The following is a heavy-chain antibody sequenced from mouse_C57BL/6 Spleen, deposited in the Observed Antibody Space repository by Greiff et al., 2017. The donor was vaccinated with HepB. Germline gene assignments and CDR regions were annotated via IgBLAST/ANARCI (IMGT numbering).Heavy chain of an antibody. CDR1: GFNIKDDY. CDR3: TRSTMVTTGLAY. CDR2: IDPENGDT. D-gene: IGHD2-2*01. J-gene: IGHJ3*01. V-gene: IGHV14-4*01. Sequence: VQLQQSGAELVRPGASVKLSCTASGFNIKDDYMHWVKQRPEQGLEWIGWIDPENGDTEYASKFQGKATITADTSSNTAYLQLSSLTSEDTAVYYCTRSTMVTTGLAYWGQGTLVTVSA.